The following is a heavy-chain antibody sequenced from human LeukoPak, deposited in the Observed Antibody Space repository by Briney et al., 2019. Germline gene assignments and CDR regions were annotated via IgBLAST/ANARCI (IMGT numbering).Heavy chain of an antibody. J-gene: IGHJ5*02. CDR1: GGSISSYF. Sequence: SETLSLTCTVSGGSISSYFWTWIRQPAGKGLEWIGHIYTSGSTKYNPSLKTRVTISVDTSRNQFSLKLNSVTAADTAVYYCARHGRTYYDSSGFYLEEDWFDPWGQGTLVTVSS. CDR2: IYTSGST. V-gene: IGHV4-4*07. CDR3: ARHGRTYYDSSGFYLEEDWFDP. D-gene: IGHD3-22*01.